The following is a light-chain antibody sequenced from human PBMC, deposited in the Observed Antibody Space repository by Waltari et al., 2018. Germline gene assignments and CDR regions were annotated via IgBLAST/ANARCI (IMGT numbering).Light chain of an antibody. CDR2: TDK. V-gene: IGLV1-44*01. J-gene: IGLJ3*02. CDR1: NSNIGRNG. CDR3: GAWDDSLNGRV. Sequence: QSVLTQPPSASGTPGQGVTVSCSGSNSNIGRNGVSWYQQVPGTAPKLLIHTDKPRPSGVPDRFSGSKSGTSASLAISGLQSEDEAHYYCGAWDDSLNGRVFGGGTKVTVL.